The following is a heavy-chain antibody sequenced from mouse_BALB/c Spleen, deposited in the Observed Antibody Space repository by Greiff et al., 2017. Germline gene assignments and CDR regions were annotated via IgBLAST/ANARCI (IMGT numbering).Heavy chain of an antibody. J-gene: IGHJ2*01. CDR3: ARGPLHTGYFDY. V-gene: IGHV5-6-5*01. Sequence: EVQVVESGGGLVKPGGSLKLSCAASGFTFSSYAMSWVRQTPEKRLEWVASISSGGSTYYPDSVKGRFTISRDNARNILYLQMSSLRSEDTAMYYCARGPLHTGYFDYWGQGTTLTVSS. D-gene: IGHD3-1*01. CDR2: ISSGGST. CDR1: GFTFSSYA.